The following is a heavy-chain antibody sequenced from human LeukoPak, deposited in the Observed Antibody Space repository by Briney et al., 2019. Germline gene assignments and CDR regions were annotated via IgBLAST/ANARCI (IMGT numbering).Heavy chain of an antibody. D-gene: IGHD7-27*01. Sequence: GGSLRLSCVASGFTFSSYSMNWVRQAPGKGLEWVAVISYDGSNKYYADSVKGRFTISRDNSKNTLYLQMNSLRAEDTAVYYCAREMETGAFDYWGQGTLVTVSS. CDR1: GFTFSSYS. CDR3: AREMETGAFDY. CDR2: ISYDGSNK. V-gene: IGHV3-30*03. J-gene: IGHJ4*02.